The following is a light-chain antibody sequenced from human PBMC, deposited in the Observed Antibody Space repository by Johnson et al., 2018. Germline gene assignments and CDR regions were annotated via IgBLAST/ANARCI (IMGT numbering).Light chain of an antibody. CDR2: ENN. J-gene: IGLJ1*01. Sequence: QSVFTQPPSVSAAPGQKVTISCSGSSSNIGNNYVSWYQQLPGTAPILLIYENNQRPSWTPDPFSASKSGTSATLGITGLQTGDESDYYCGTWDSSLGTENVFATGTKVTVL. V-gene: IGLV1-51*02. CDR1: SSNIGNNY. CDR3: GTWDSSLGTENV.